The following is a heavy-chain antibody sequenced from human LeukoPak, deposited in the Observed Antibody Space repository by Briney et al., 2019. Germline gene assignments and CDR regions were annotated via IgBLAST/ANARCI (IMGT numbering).Heavy chain of an antibody. CDR2: INPNSGGT. J-gene: IGHJ4*02. CDR1: GYTFTGYY. CDR3: VRVGATDFDY. V-gene: IGHV1-2*02. Sequence: ASLKASCKASGYTFTGYYMHWVRQAPGQGLEWMGWINPNSGGTNYAQTFQGRVTMTRDASISTAYMELSRLRSDDTAVYYCVRVGATDFDYWGQGTLVTVSS. D-gene: IGHD1-26*01.